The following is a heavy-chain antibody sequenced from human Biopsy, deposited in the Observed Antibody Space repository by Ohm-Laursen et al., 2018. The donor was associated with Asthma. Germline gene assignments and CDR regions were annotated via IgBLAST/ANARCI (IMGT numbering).Heavy chain of an antibody. CDR1: GFVFSQSD. J-gene: IGHJ3*02. V-gene: IGHV3-30*18. CDR3: AKERYYDFWSGYPI. CDR2: ISSDGHIK. D-gene: IGHD3-3*01. Sequence: SLRLSCSASGFVFSQSDIHWVRQAPGKGLEWVALISSDGHIKKYVDSEKGRFTISRVNSKNTLYLQMNSLRAEDTAVYYCAKERYYDFWSGYPIWGQGTMVTVSS.